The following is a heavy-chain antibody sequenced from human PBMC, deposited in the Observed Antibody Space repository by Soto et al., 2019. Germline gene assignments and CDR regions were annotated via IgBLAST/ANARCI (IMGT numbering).Heavy chain of an antibody. J-gene: IGHJ4*02. V-gene: IGHV1-8*01. CDR1: GYTFTSDD. CDR2: MNPNSGNT. D-gene: IGHD3-9*01. CDR3: ARWSCVLRYFGWVIDY. Sequence: QVQLVQSGAEVKKPGASVKVSCKASGYTFTSDDINWVRQATGQGLEWMGWMNPNSGNTGYAQKFQGRVTMTRNTFMRKAYMELSSLRSEDTAVYYCARWSCVLRYFGWVIDYWGQGTLVTVSS.